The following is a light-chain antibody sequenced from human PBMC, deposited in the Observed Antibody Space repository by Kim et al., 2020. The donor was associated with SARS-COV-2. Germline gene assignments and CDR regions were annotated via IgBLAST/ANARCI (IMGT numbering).Light chain of an antibody. V-gene: IGKV3-15*01. CDR3: QQYNNWPYT. CDR2: GAS. Sequence: SVSPGERATLSCWASQSVSSNLAWYQQKPGQPPRLLVYGASTRATGIPARFSGSGSGTEFTLSVSSLQSEDFAVYYCQQYNNWPYTFGQGTKLEI. CDR1: QSVSSN. J-gene: IGKJ2*01.